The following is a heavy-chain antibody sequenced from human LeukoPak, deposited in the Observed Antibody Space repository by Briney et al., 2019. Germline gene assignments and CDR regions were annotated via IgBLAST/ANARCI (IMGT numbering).Heavy chain of an antibody. Sequence: GGSLRLSCAASGFTFNTYSMNWVRQAPGKGPAWISYISSSGDTIYYAESVQGRFTISRDNAKSSLYLQMNSLRDGDTGVYYCARDIYGGNPRTDYWGPGTLVTVSS. CDR2: ISSSGDTI. D-gene: IGHD4-23*01. CDR1: GFTFNTYS. CDR3: ARDIYGGNPRTDY. V-gene: IGHV3-48*02. J-gene: IGHJ4*02.